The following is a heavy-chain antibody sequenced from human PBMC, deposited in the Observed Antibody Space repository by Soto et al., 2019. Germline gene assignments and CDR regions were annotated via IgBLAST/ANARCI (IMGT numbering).Heavy chain of an antibody. Sequence: EVQLLESGGNLVQPGGSLRLSCAASGFTFSSYVMSWVRQAPGKGLEWVSTISGSGASIYDADPVKGRFTISRDNSKDTVYLQVDSLRAEDTAVYYCAKDGLGSCTGGTCYGSDYWGQGTLVTVSS. D-gene: IGHD2-15*01. J-gene: IGHJ4*02. V-gene: IGHV3-23*01. CDR2: ISGSGASI. CDR3: AKDGLGSCTGGTCYGSDY. CDR1: GFTFSSYV.